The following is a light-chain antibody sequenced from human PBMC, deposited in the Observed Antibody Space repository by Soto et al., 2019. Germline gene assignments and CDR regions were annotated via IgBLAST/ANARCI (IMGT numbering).Light chain of an antibody. J-gene: IGKJ2*01. CDR3: LQIHTFPRT. CDR1: QRVSSY. V-gene: IGKV1-9*01. CDR2: GVS. Sequence: IPLTQSPYFLSASVGDRVTITCRASQRVSSYLNWYQQKPGKTPKLLISGVSTLESGVSSRFSGSGSTTDFPLKISSLQPEDFATYYCLQIHTFPRTFGQGTKVEIK.